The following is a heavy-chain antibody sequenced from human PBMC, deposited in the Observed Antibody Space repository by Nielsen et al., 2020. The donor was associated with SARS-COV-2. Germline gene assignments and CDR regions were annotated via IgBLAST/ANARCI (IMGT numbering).Heavy chain of an antibody. CDR2: IRTKAHGGTT. CDR1: GFTFGDYA. Sequence: GESLKISCTASGFTFGDYAVMWVRQAPGKGLEWVGFIRTKAHGGTTEYAASVKGRFTISRDDSKSIAYLQMNSLKTEDTAVYYCTRVYYYVSGSLDYWGQGTLVTVSS. J-gene: IGHJ4*02. CDR3: TRVYYYVSGSLDY. D-gene: IGHD3-10*01. V-gene: IGHV3-49*04.